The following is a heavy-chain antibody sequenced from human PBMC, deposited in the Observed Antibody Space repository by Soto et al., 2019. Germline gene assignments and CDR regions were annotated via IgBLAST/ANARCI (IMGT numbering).Heavy chain of an antibody. J-gene: IGHJ4*02. CDR2: ISSSGSTI. Sequence: PGGSLRLSCAASGFTFSDYYMSWIRQAPGKGLEWVSYISSSGSTIYYADSVKGRFTISRDNAKNSLYLQMNSLRAEDTAVYYCARDRSAYYDFWSGYYGWGQGTLVTVSS. CDR1: GFTFSDYY. CDR3: ARDRSAYYDFWSGYYG. D-gene: IGHD3-3*01. V-gene: IGHV3-11*01.